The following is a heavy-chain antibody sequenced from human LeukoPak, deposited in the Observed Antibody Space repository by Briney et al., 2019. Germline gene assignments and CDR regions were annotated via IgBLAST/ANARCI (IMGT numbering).Heavy chain of an antibody. CDR1: GFTFSSIH. D-gene: IGHD3-3*01. Sequence: GGSLRLSCAASGFTFSSIHMVWVRQAPGKGLEWVSVTYTGGNSYYADSVKGRFIISRDISKNTLYLQMNSLRAEDSALYYCARGGRGSAAGVAPRSFDIWGQGTMVTVSS. CDR3: ARGGRGSAAGVAPRSFDI. V-gene: IGHV3-53*01. J-gene: IGHJ3*02. CDR2: TYTGGNS.